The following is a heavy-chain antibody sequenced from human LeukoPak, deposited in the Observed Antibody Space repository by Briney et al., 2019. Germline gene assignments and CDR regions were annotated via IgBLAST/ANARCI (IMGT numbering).Heavy chain of an antibody. CDR2: VSDSDENT. CDR3: AKADCSSTSCYGVLIDY. Sequence: GGSLRLSCAASGFTFSSFAMSWVRQAPGKGLEWVSSVSDSDENTYYADSVKGRFTISRDNSKNTLYLQMNSLRAEDTAVYYCAKADCSSTSCYGVLIDYWGQGTLVTVSS. J-gene: IGHJ4*02. CDR1: GFTFSSFA. V-gene: IGHV3-23*01. D-gene: IGHD2-2*01.